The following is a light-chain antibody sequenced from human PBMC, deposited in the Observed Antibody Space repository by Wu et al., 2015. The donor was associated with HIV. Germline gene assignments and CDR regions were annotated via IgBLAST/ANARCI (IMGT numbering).Light chain of an antibody. J-gene: IGKJ1*01. CDR1: QGISSA. CDR3: QQFHTYPRT. V-gene: IGKV1-13*02. Sequence: AIQLTQSPSSLSASLRDRVTITCRASQGISSALAWYQQKPGKAPNLLIYDAFTLESGVPSRFSGSGSGTKFTLTISSLQPEDFATYYCQQFHTYPRTFGQGTKVEIK. CDR2: DAF.